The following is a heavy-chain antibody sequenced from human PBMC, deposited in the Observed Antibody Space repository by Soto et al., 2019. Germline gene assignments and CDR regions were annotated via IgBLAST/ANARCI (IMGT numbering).Heavy chain of an antibody. CDR1: GASVSDNTAA. V-gene: IGHV6-1*01. J-gene: IGHJ4*02. CDR2: TYYRSRWYN. CDR3: ARYGGIALTTFDY. Sequence: QVQLQQSGPGLVKPSQTLSLTCAISGASVSDNTAAWNWIRQSPSRGLEWLGRTYYRSRWYNDYAVSVRSRISLYPDTSNNQFSLQLNSVTPEDTAVYFCARYGGIALTTFDYWGQGSLVTVSS. D-gene: IGHD4-17*01.